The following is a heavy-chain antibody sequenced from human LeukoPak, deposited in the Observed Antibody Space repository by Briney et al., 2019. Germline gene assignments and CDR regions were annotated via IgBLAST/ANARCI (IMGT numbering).Heavy chain of an antibody. V-gene: IGHV3-30*02. J-gene: IGHJ4*02. CDR1: GFAFSSYS. D-gene: IGHD1-26*01. Sequence: GGSLRLSCAASGFAFSSYSMNWVRQAPGKGLEWVAFIQYDGSGKYYADSVKGRFTISRDNSKNTLYLQMSSLRPEDTAVYYCAKDLGSWSYSLDYWGQGTLVTVSS. CDR3: AKDLGSWSYSLDY. CDR2: IQYDGSGK.